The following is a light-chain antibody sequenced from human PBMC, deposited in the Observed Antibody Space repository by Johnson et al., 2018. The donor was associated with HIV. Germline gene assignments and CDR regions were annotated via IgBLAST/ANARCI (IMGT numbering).Light chain of an antibody. Sequence: QSVLTQPPSVSAAPVQKVTISCSGSSSNIGKNYVSWYQQFPGTAPKLLIHENKKRPSGIPDRFSGSKSGTSATLDITGLQTGDEADYYCGTWDSSLGAYVFGTGTKVTVL. CDR2: ENK. J-gene: IGLJ1*01. CDR3: GTWDSSLGAYV. V-gene: IGLV1-51*02. CDR1: SSNIGKNY.